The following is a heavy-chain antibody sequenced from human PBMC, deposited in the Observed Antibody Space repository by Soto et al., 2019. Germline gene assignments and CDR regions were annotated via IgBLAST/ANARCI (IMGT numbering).Heavy chain of an antibody. CDR1: GFIFSDYY. Sequence: GGFLRLSCAASGFIFSDYYMTWIRQAPGKGLEWLSCSSNRDRSTYYADSVKDRFVVSKDNAKNLVYLQMNSLRAEDTAVYFCARAWKIEKFGVISMSKGLDVWGQGTTVTVSS. V-gene: IGHV3-11*01. CDR3: ARAWKIEKFGVISMSKGLDV. CDR2: SSNRDRST. D-gene: IGHD3-3*01. J-gene: IGHJ6*02.